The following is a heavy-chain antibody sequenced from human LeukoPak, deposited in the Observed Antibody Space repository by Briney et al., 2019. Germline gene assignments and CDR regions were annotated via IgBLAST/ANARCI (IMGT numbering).Heavy chain of an antibody. J-gene: IGHJ4*02. CDR1: GFTFSDYY. CDR2: ISSCGSTI. D-gene: IGHD3-22*01. CDR3: ASGYYDSGGYPPYFDY. Sequence: GGSLRLSCAASGFTFSDYYMNWIRQAPGKGLEWVSYISSCGSTIYYADSVKGRFTISRDSAKNSLYLQMNSLRAEDTAVYYCASGYYDSGGYPPYFDYWGQGTLVTVSS. V-gene: IGHV3-11*04.